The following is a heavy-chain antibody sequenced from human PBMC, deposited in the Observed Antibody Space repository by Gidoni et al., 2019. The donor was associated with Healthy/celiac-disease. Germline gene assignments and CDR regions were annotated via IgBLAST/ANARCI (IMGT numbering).Heavy chain of an antibody. CDR1: GFTFSSYA. V-gene: IGHV3-23*01. Sequence: EVQLLESGGGLVQPGGSLRLSCAASGFTFSSYAMSWVRQAPGKGLEGVLAISGSGGSTYYADSVKGRFTISRDNSKNTLYLQMNSLRAEDTAVYYCAKDRHCSGGSCYVAFDIWGQGTMVTVSS. D-gene: IGHD2-15*01. J-gene: IGHJ3*02. CDR2: ISGSGGST. CDR3: AKDRHCSGGSCYVAFDI.